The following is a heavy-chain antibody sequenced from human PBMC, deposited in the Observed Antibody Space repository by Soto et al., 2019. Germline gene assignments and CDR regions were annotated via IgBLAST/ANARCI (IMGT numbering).Heavy chain of an antibody. J-gene: IGHJ3*02. CDR1: GFTFSNAW. Sequence: GGSLRLSCAASGFTFSNAWMSWVRQAPGKGLEWVGRIKSKTDGGTTDYAAPVKGRFTISRDDSKNTLYLQMNSLKTEDTAVYYCTTEIFGVALDAFDIWGQGTMVTV. D-gene: IGHD3-3*01. CDR2: IKSKTDGGTT. V-gene: IGHV3-15*01. CDR3: TTEIFGVALDAFDI.